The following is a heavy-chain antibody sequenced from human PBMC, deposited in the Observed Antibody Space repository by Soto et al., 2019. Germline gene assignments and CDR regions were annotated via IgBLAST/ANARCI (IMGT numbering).Heavy chain of an antibody. CDR2: INADNGNT. CDR1: GYTFLNYG. Sequence: GASVKVSCKTSGYTFLNYGMSWVRQAPGQRPEWMGWINADNGNTIYAQNFQGRVTMTTDTSASTAYMELTSLRSEDTAVYYCASDHGGDTMALLYWAQGTLDTVP. CDR3: ASDHGGDTMALLY. V-gene: IGHV1-18*01. D-gene: IGHD3-10*01. J-gene: IGHJ4*02.